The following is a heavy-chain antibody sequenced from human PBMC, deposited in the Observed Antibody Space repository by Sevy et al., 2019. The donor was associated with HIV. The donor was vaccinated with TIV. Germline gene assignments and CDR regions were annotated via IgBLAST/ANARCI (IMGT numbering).Heavy chain of an antibody. CDR1: GFSFATYW. CDR3: TIPVTFDG. CDR2: IKQDGIEK. Sequence: GGSLRLSCAASGFSFATYWMTWVRQAPGKGLEWVANIKQDGIEKYYADSVKGRFTISRDNAKNSLYLQMNSLRAEDTALYYCTIPVTFDGWGQGTLVTVSS. V-gene: IGHV3-7*01. J-gene: IGHJ3*01.